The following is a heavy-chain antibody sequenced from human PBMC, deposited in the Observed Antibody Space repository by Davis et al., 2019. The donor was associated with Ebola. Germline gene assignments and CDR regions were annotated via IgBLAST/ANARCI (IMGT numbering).Heavy chain of an antibody. CDR1: GGSFSGYY. Sequence: GSLRLSCAVYGGSFSGYYWSWIRQPPGKGLEWIGEINHSGSTNYNPSLKSRVTISVDTSKNQFSLKLSSVTAADTAVYYCARGRYYDFWSGYYNYFDYWGQGTLVTVSS. J-gene: IGHJ4*02. CDR3: ARGRYYDFWSGYYNYFDY. CDR2: INHSGST. D-gene: IGHD3-3*01. V-gene: IGHV4-34*01.